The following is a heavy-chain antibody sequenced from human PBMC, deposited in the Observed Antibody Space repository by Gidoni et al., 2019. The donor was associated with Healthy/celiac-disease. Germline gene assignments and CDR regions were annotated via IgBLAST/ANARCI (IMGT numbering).Heavy chain of an antibody. V-gene: IGHV3-11*06. CDR2: ISSSSSYT. CDR3: ARVRGSSSWYDFDY. Sequence: QVQLVESGGGLVKPGGSLRRSCAASGFTFSDYYMSWIRQAPGKGLEWVSYISSSSSYTNYADSVKGRFTISRDNAKNSLYLQMNSLRAEDTAVYYCARVRGSSSWYDFDYWGQGTLVTVSS. CDR1: GFTFSDYY. J-gene: IGHJ4*02. D-gene: IGHD6-13*01.